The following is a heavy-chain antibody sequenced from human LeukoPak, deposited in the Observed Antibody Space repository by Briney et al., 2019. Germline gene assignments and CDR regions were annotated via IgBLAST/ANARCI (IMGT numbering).Heavy chain of an antibody. V-gene: IGHV1-8*03. Sequence: GASVNVSCKASVYTFTSYDINWVRQATGQGLEGMGWMNPNSGNTGYAQKFQGRVTITRNTSISTAYMELSSLRSEDTAVYYCARGKSIFGVVRLSFYYCMDVWGKGTTVTVSS. D-gene: IGHD3-3*01. CDR2: MNPNSGNT. J-gene: IGHJ6*03. CDR1: VYTFTSYD. CDR3: ARGKSIFGVVRLSFYYCMDV.